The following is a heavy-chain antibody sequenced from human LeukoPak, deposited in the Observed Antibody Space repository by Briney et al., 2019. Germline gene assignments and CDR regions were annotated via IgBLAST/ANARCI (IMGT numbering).Heavy chain of an antibody. J-gene: IGHJ4*02. Sequence: GGSQRLSCAASGFTVSSNYMSWVRQAPGKGLEWVSVIYSGGSTYYADSVKGRFTISRDNSKNTLYLQMNSLRAEDTAVYYCARWRSSSWSDYFDYWGQGTLVTVSS. CDR2: IYSGGST. CDR3: ARWRSSSWSDYFDY. CDR1: GFTVSSNY. D-gene: IGHD6-13*01. V-gene: IGHV3-53*01.